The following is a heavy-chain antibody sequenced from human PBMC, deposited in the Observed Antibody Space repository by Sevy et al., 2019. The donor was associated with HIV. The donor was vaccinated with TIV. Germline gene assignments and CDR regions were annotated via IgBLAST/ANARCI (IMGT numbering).Heavy chain of an antibody. V-gene: IGHV3-21*01. CDR3: ARDTRYYYDSSGYYAPDAFDI. J-gene: IGHJ3*02. D-gene: IGHD3-22*01. Sequence: GGSLRLSCAASGFTFSSYSMNWVRQAPGKGLEWVSSISSSSSYIYYADSVKGRFTISRDNAKNSLYLQMNSLRAEDTALYYCARDTRYYYDSSGYYAPDAFDIWGQGTMVTVSS. CDR1: GFTFSSYS. CDR2: ISSSSSYI.